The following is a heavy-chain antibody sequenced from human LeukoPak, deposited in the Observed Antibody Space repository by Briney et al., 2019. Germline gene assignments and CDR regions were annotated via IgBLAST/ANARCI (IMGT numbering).Heavy chain of an antibody. D-gene: IGHD3-22*01. CDR1: GYTFTGYY. Sequence: ASVKVSCKASGYTFTGYYMHWARQAPGQGLEWMGWINPNSGGTNYAQKFQGRVTMTRDTSISTAYMELSRLRSEDTAVYYCARGRHYDSSGYRYWGQGTLVTVSS. V-gene: IGHV1-2*02. CDR2: INPNSGGT. CDR3: ARGRHYDSSGYRY. J-gene: IGHJ4*02.